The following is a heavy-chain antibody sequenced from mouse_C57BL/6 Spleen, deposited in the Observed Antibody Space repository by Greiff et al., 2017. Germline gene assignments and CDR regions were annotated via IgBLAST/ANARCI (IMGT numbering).Heavy chain of an antibody. Sequence: EVQVVQSGGDLVKPGGSLKLSCTASGFTFSSYGMSWVRQTPDKGLEWVGTISNGDSNTSYPDNVKGRFTISRDKAKNTLYLQMSSLKSEDTAMYYCARHDYDSRDAMDCWGQGASVTVSS. J-gene: IGHJ4*01. CDR3: ARHDYDSRDAMDC. D-gene: IGHD1-1*01. V-gene: IGHV5-6*01. CDR1: GFTFSSYG. CDR2: ISNGDSNT.